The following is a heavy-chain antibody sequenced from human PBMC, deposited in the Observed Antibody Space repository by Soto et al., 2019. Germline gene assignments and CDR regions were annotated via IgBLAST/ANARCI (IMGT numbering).Heavy chain of an antibody. Sequence: EVQLVESGGGLVQPGGSLRLSCAASGFTFSSYAMHWVRQAPGKGLEYVSVINSNGGSTDYANSVKGRFTISRDNSKNTLYLPMGSLRAEDMAVSYCARTSGYAFDSWGRGTLVTVSS. CDR2: INSNGGST. J-gene: IGHJ4*02. CDR3: ARTSGYAFDS. CDR1: GFTFSSYA. V-gene: IGHV3-64*01. D-gene: IGHD5-12*01.